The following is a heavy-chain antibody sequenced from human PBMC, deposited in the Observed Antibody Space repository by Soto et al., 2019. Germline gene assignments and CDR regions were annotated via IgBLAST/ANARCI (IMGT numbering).Heavy chain of an antibody. Sequence: QVQLQESGPGLVKPSETLSLTCTVSGGSISSYYWSWIRQRPGKGLEWIGYIYYSGSTNYNPALNSRVTISVDTSKNQSSLKLSTVTAAETAVYYCARSGYDSSGYYVTTFYYYYEMDVWGQGTTVTVSS. CDR1: GGSISSYY. D-gene: IGHD3-22*01. CDR3: ARSGYDSSGYYVTTFYYYYEMDV. J-gene: IGHJ6*02. CDR2: IYYSGST. V-gene: IGHV4-59*01.